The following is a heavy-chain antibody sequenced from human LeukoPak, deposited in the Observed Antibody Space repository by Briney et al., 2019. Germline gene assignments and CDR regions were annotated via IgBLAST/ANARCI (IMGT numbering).Heavy chain of an antibody. CDR1: GFTFSGSA. CDR2: IRSKANSYAT. J-gene: IGHJ4*02. D-gene: IGHD3-3*01. CDR3: TRLYLSYDFWSGYYSGADY. V-gene: IGHV3-73*01. Sequence: GGPLRLSCAASGFTFSGSAMHWVRQASGKGLEWVGRIRSKANSYATAYAASVKGRFTISRDDSKNTAYLQMNSLKTEDTAVYYCTRLYLSYDFWSGYYSGADYWGQGTLVTVSS.